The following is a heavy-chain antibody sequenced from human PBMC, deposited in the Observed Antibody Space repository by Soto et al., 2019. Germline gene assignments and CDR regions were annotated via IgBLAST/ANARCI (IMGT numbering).Heavy chain of an antibody. D-gene: IGHD5-12*01. CDR2: IIAIFGTA. CDR3: ARGNHRWLQLWYFDL. V-gene: IGHV1-69*14. J-gene: IGHJ2*01. CDR1: GGTFSSYT. Sequence: QVQLVQSGAAVKKPGSSVTVSCTASGGTFSSYTISWVRQAPGQGLEWMGGIIAIFGTANYAQKFQGRVTITADKSTSTAYMELSSLRSEDTAVYYCARGNHRWLQLWYFDLWGRGTLVTVSS.